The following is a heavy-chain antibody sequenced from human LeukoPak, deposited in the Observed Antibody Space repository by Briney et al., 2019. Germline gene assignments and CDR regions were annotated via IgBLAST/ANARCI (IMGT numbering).Heavy chain of an antibody. Sequence: SVKVSCKASGFTFTSSAMQWVRQARGQRLKWIGWIVVGSGNTNYAQKFQERVTITRDMSTSTAYMELSSLRSEDTAVYYCAAGSSGSREKTYYFDYWGQGTLVTVSS. CDR2: IVVGSGNT. J-gene: IGHJ4*02. CDR3: AAGSSGSREKTYYFDY. D-gene: IGHD2-15*01. V-gene: IGHV1-58*02. CDR1: GFTFTSSA.